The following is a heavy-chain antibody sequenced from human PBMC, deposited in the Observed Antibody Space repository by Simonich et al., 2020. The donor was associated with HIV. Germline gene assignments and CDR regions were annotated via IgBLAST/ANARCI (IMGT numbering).Heavy chain of an antibody. D-gene: IGHD4-4*01. CDR3: AGLGLSVTDQYFQH. J-gene: IGHJ1*01. CDR1: GYNFPNYW. CDR2: IYPGESDT. V-gene: IGHV5-51*03. Sequence: EVQLVQSGAAVKKPGESLKISCKGSGYNFPNYWIGWVRQMPGKGLEWMGNIYPGESDTTYSPSFQGQVTISADKSISTAYLQWSSLKASDTARYYCAGLGLSVTDQYFQHWGQGTLVTVSS.